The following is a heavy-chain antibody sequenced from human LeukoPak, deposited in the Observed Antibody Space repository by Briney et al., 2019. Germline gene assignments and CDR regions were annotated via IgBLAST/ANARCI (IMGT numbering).Heavy chain of an antibody. J-gene: IGHJ6*03. V-gene: IGHV1-18*01. CDR1: GYTFPSYG. D-gene: IGHD2-2*01. CDR2: INTYSSKT. Sequence: ASVKVSCKASGYTFPSYGISWVRQAPGQGLEWMGWINTYSSKTNYAQKLQGRVTMTTDTSTSTAYMELRSLRSDDTAVYYCARVQRYCSSTSCNYMDVWGKGTTVTVSS. CDR3: ARVQRYCSSTSCNYMDV.